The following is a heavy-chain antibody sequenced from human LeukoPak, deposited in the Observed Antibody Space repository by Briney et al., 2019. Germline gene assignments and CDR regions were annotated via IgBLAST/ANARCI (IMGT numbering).Heavy chain of an antibody. CDR1: GFTFSTYE. CDR2: IGGSGLTM. CDR3: TRRAEWGYWFDP. Sequence: PGGSLRLSCGASGFTFSTYEMNWVRQAPGKGLEWVSYIGGSGLTMFYADSVKGRYTTSGDNAKNSLYLQMNSLRAEDTAVYYCTRRAEWGYWFDPWGQGTLVTVSS. J-gene: IGHJ5*02. D-gene: IGHD1-26*01. V-gene: IGHV3-48*03.